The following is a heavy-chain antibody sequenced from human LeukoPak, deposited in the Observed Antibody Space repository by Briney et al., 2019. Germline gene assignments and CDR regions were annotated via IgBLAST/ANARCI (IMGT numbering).Heavy chain of an antibody. CDR3: ARLRYDFWSGSVWFDP. D-gene: IGHD3-3*01. Sequence: SQTLSLTCAISGDSVSSNSAAWNWIRQSPSRGLEWLGRTYYRSKWYNDYAVSVKSRITINPETSKNQFSLQLNSVTPEDTAVYYCARLRYDFWSGSVWFDPWGQGTLVTVSS. CDR2: TYYRSKWYN. CDR1: GDSVSSNSAA. J-gene: IGHJ5*02. V-gene: IGHV6-1*01.